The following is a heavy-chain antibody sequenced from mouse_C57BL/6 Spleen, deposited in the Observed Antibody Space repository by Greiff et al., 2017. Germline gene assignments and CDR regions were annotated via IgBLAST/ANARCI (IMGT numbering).Heavy chain of an antibody. D-gene: IGHD4-1*01. J-gene: IGHJ4*01. CDR2: IDPSDSET. CDR1: GYTFTSYW. Sequence: QVQLQQPGAELVRPGSSVKLSCKASGYTFTSYWMHWVKQRPIQGLEWIGNIDPSDSETHYNQKFKDKATLTVDKSSSTAYMQLSSLTSEDSAVYYCARRNWDGGAMDYWGQGTSVTVSS. V-gene: IGHV1-52*01. CDR3: ARRNWDGGAMDY.